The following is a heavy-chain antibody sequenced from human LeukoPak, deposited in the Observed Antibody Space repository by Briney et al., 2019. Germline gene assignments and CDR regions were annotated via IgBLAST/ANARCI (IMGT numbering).Heavy chain of an antibody. J-gene: IGHJ4*02. CDR3: AKTRPLDSSSWSHGDY. CDR2: ISGSGDST. V-gene: IGHV3-23*01. D-gene: IGHD6-13*01. Sequence: GGSLRLSCAASGFTFSSYTMSWVRQAPGKGLEWVSAISGSGDSTYYGDSVKGRFTISRDNSKNTLYLQMNSLRAEDTAVYYCAKTRPLDSSSWSHGDYWGQGTLVTVSS. CDR1: GFTFSSYT.